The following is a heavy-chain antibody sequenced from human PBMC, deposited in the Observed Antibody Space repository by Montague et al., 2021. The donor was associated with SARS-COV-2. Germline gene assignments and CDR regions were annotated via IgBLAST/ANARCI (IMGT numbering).Heavy chain of an antibody. D-gene: IGHD3-10*01. CDR3: ARSFDASGPDYLPF. CDR1: GGSIGSYY. V-gene: IGHV4-59*01. J-gene: IGHJ1*01. CDR2: IHYSGRN. Sequence: SETLSLTCSVSGGSIGSYYWSWLRQPPGKGLEWIGHIHYSGRNTYSPSFKSRVTISIDTPKNQWSLKLSSVTAADTVVCYCARSFDASGPDYLPFWGQGTLVTVSS.